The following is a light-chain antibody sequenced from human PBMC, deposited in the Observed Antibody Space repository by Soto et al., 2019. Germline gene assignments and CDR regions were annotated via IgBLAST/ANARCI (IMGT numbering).Light chain of an antibody. CDR1: SSNIGSNT. CDR3: AAWDDSLNGFYV. V-gene: IGLV1-44*01. J-gene: IGLJ1*01. Sequence: QSVLTQPPSASGTPGQRGTISCSGSSSNIGSNTVNWYQQLPGTAPKLLIYSNNQRPSGVPDRFSGSKSGTSASLAISGLQSEDEVDYYCAAWDDSLNGFYVFGTGTKVTVL. CDR2: SNN.